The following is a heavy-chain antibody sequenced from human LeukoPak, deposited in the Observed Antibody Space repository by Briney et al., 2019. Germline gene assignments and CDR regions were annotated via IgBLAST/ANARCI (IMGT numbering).Heavy chain of an antibody. V-gene: IGHV3-13*01. CDR3: ARQGSYISSWYRPLDV. D-gene: IGHD6-13*01. Sequence: GGSLRLSCAASGFTFSSYDMHWVRQATGKGLEWVSAIGTAGDTYYPGSVKGRFTISRENAQNSLYLQINSLKAGDTAVYYCARQGSYISSWYRPLDVWGKGTTVTVSS. CDR2: IGTAGDT. CDR1: GFTFSSYD. J-gene: IGHJ6*04.